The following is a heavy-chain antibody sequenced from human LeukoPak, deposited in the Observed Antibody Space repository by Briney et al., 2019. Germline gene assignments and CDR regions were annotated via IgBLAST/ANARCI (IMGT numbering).Heavy chain of an antibody. Sequence: GGSLTLSCAASGFTFSTYRMNWVRQAPGKGLAWVSSISSSSSYIYYAASVKGRFTISRDNAKNSLYLQMNSLRAEDTAVYYCARPLGDILTGPGYWGQGTLVTVSS. CDR2: ISSSSSYI. CDR1: GFTFSTYR. J-gene: IGHJ4*02. CDR3: ARPLGDILTGPGY. D-gene: IGHD3-9*01. V-gene: IGHV3-21*01.